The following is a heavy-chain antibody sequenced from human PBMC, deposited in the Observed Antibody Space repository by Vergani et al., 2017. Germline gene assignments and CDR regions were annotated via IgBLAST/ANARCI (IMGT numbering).Heavy chain of an antibody. CDR2: IIPMFGTT. Sequence: QVQLVQSGAEVKKPGSSVKVSCKASGGTFSSYSTLWVRQAPGQGLEWMGGIIPMFGTTYYAQEFQGRVTITADESTSTASMELNSLRSEDTAVYFCARGGRAKWLVRVYLDYWGQGTLVTVSS. CDR1: GGTFSSYS. D-gene: IGHD6-19*01. J-gene: IGHJ4*02. V-gene: IGHV1-69*01. CDR3: ARGGRAKWLVRVYLDY.